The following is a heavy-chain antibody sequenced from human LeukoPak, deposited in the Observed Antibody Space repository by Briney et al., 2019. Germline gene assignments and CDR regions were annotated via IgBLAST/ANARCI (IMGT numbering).Heavy chain of an antibody. Sequence: PSETLSLTCTVSGGSISSSSYYWGWIRQPPGTGLEWIGSIYYSGSTYYNPSLKSRVTISVDTSKNQFSLKLSSVTAADTAVYYCARQGSASSGYYYGRIDYFDYWGQGTLVTVSS. V-gene: IGHV4-39*01. D-gene: IGHD3-22*01. J-gene: IGHJ4*02. CDR1: GGSISSSSYY. CDR2: IYYSGST. CDR3: ARQGSASSGYYYGRIDYFDY.